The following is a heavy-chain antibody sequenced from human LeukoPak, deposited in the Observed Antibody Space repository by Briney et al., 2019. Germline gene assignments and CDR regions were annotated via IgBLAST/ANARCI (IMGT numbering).Heavy chain of an antibody. CDR1: GGTFSSYA. D-gene: IGHD2-15*01. CDR3: ARVVAATTTHSWFDP. CDR2: IIPIFGTA. V-gene: IGHV1-69*13. J-gene: IGHJ5*02. Sequence: SVKVSCKASGGTFSSYAISWVRQAPGQGLEWMGGIIPIFGTANCAQKFQGRVTITANESTSTAYMELSSLRSEDTAVYYCARVVAATTTHSWFDPWGQGTLVTVSS.